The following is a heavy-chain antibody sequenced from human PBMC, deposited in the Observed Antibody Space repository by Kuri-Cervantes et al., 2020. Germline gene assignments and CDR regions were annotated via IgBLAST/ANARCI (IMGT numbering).Heavy chain of an antibody. CDR2: ISSSSSTI. V-gene: IGHV3-48*02. CDR1: GFTVSSNY. J-gene: IGHJ6*02. D-gene: IGHD3-10*01. Sequence: GESLKISCAASGFTVSSNYMSWVRQAPGKGLEWVSYISSSSSTIYYADSVKGRFTISRDNAKNSLYLQMNSLRDEDTAVYYCAREWRVLLWFGEPRYGMDVWGQGTTVTVSS. CDR3: AREWRVLLWFGEPRYGMDV.